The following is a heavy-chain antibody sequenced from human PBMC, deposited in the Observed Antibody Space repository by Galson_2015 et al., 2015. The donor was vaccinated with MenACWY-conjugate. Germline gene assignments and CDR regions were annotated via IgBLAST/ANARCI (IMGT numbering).Heavy chain of an antibody. CDR2: ITGGGGST. CDR1: GFTFSSYA. CDR3: AKVVGSGWYYYYYGMDV. Sequence: SLRLSCAASGFTFSSYAMSWVRQAPGKGLEWVSVITGGGGSTYYADSVEGRFTISGDNSKDTLYLQMNSLRAEDTAVYFCAKVVGSGWYYYYYGMDVWGLGTTVTVSS. D-gene: IGHD6-19*01. J-gene: IGHJ6*02. V-gene: IGHV3-23*01.